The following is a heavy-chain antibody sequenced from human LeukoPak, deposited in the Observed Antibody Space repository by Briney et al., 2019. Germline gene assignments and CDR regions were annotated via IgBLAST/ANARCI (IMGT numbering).Heavy chain of an antibody. Sequence: GGSLRLSCAASGFTSSSYSMNWVRQAPGKGLEWVSSISSSSSYIYYADSVKGRFTISRDNAKNSLYLQMNSLRAEDTAVYYCARDLYYDSSGYYSGYYFDYWGQGTLVTVSS. CDR1: GFTSSSYS. CDR2: ISSSSSYI. CDR3: ARDLYYDSSGYYSGYYFDY. V-gene: IGHV3-21*01. D-gene: IGHD3-22*01. J-gene: IGHJ4*02.